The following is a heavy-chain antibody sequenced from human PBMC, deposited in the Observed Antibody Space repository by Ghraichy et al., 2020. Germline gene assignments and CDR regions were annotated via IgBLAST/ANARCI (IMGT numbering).Heavy chain of an antibody. CDR1: GFTFSSYS. J-gene: IGHJ3*02. Sequence: GGSLRLSCAASGFTFSSYSMNWVRQAPGKGLEWVSYISSSSSTIYYADSVKGRFTISRDNAKNSLYLQMNSLRAEDTAVYYCARPYSSSWIPPTDAFDIWGQGTMVTVSS. D-gene: IGHD6-13*01. V-gene: IGHV3-48*01. CDR2: ISSSSSTI. CDR3: ARPYSSSWIPPTDAFDI.